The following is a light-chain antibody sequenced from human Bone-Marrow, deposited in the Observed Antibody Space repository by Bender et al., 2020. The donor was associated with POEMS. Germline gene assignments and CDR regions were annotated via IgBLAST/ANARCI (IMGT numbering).Light chain of an antibody. Sequence: QSALTQPASVSGSPGQSITISCTGTSSDVGGYNFVSWYQQHPGKAPQLILYDNNKRPSGVSKRFSGSKSGNTASLRISGLQAEDEGDYLCCSYAGSRTWVFGGGTKLTVL. V-gene: IGLV2-23*01. J-gene: IGLJ3*02. CDR2: DNN. CDR1: SSDVGGYNF. CDR3: CSYAGSRTWV.